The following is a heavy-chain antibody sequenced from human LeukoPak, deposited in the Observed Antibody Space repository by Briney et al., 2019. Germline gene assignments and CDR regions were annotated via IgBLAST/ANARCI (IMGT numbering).Heavy chain of an antibody. Sequence: ASVKVSCKASGYTFTSYGISWVRQAPGQGLEWMGWISAYNGNTNYAQKFQGRVTMTRDTSISTAYMELSRLRSDDTAVYYCARGDLAAAGLICDYWGQGTLVTVSS. J-gene: IGHJ4*02. CDR3: ARGDLAAAGLICDY. CDR2: ISAYNGNT. D-gene: IGHD6-13*01. V-gene: IGHV1-18*01. CDR1: GYTFTSYG.